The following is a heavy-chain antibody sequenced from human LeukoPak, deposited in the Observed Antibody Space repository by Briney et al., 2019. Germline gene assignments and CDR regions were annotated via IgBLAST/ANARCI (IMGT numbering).Heavy chain of an antibody. V-gene: IGHV1-46*01. CDR3: ARTDCSRYSCYKDAFDI. CDR1: GYTFTNYY. Sequence: SVKVPCKASGYTFTNYYMHWVRQAPGQGLEYMGILDPSAGDTTYAQKFQGRVTMTRDTSTSTVYMELSSLRFEDTAVYYCARTDCSRYSCYKDAFDIWGQGTMVTVSS. D-gene: IGHD2-2*02. CDR2: LDPSAGDT. J-gene: IGHJ3*02.